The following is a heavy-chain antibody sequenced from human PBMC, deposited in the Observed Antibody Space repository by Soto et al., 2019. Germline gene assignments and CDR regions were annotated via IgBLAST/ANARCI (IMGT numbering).Heavy chain of an antibody. CDR2: ISYDGSNK. Sequence: QVQLVESGRGVVQPGRTLRLSCAASGFTFSSYAMHWVRQAPGKGLEWVAVISYDGSNKYYADSVKGRFTISRDNSKNTLYLQMNSLRAEDTAVYYCARAGKWELPFDYWGQGTLVTVSS. J-gene: IGHJ4*02. CDR3: ARAGKWELPFDY. CDR1: GFTFSSYA. V-gene: IGHV3-30-3*01. D-gene: IGHD1-26*01.